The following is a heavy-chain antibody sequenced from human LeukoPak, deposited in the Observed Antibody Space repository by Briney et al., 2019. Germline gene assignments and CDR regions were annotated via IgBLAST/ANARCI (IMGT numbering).Heavy chain of an antibody. J-gene: IGHJ4*02. CDR2: IYYSGST. CDR1: GGSISSSSYY. V-gene: IGHV4-39*01. CDR3: ASTTYYYDSSGFDY. Sequence: SETLSLTCTVSGGSISSSSYYWGWIRQPPGKGLEWVGSIYYSGSTYYNPSLKSRVTISVDTSKNQFSLKLSSVTAADTAVHYCASTTYYYDSSGFDYWGRGTLVTVSS. D-gene: IGHD3-22*01.